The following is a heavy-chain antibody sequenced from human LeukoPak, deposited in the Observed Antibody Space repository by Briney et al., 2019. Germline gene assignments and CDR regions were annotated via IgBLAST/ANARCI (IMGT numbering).Heavy chain of an antibody. CDR3: ARGQGAAARRHSWFDP. D-gene: IGHD6-6*01. CDR1: GGSISSYY. J-gene: IGHJ5*02. CDR2: IYSTGST. V-gene: IGHV4-4*07. Sequence: SETLSLTCTVSGGSISSYYWSWIRQPAGKGLEWIGRIYSTGSTNYNPSLKSRVSMSVDTSKNQFSLKLSSVTAADTAVYYCARGQGAAARRHSWFDPWGQGTLVTVSS.